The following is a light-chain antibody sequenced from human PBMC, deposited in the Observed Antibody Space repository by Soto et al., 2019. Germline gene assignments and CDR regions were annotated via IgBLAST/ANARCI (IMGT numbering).Light chain of an antibody. V-gene: IGKV1-5*03. CDR1: QTISSW. CDR3: QKRSNWPIN. CDR2: KAS. Sequence: DIQMTQSPSTLAGSVGDMVTITCRASQTISSWLAWYQQKPGKAPKLLIYKASTLKSGVPSRFSGSGSGTEFTLTISSLEPEDFAVYYCQKRSNWPINFGQGTRLEIK. J-gene: IGKJ5*01.